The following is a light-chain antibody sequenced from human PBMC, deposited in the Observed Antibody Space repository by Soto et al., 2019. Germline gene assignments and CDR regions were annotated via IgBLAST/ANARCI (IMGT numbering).Light chain of an antibody. V-gene: IGKV1-5*03. CDR2: KAS. J-gene: IGKJ1*01. Sequence: DIQMTQSPSTLSAFVGDRVTITCRARQSISSWLAWYQQKPGKAPKLLIYKASTLKSGVPSRFSGSGSGTEFTLTISSLQPDDFATYYCQHYNSYSEAFGQGTKVDI. CDR3: QHYNSYSEA. CDR1: QSISSW.